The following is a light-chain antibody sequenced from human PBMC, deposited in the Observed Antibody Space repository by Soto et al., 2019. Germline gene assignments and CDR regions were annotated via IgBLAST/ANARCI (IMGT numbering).Light chain of an antibody. CDR3: QQYNSYSRS. CDR2: DAS. V-gene: IGKV1-5*01. J-gene: IGKJ4*01. Sequence: DIQRTQSHSTLSASVGDRVTITCRASQSINIWLAWYQQKPGKAPKLLIYDASSLQSGVPSRFRGSTSGTEFPLTSSSLQPDDFATYYCQQYNSYSRSFGGGTKVEIK. CDR1: QSINIW.